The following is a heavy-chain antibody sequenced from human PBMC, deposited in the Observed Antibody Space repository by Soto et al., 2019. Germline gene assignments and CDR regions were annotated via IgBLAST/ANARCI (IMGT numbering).Heavy chain of an antibody. CDR2: IYYSGST. CDR1: GGSISSYY. Sequence: SETLSLTCTVSGGSISSYYWSWIRQPPGKGLEWIGYIYYSGSTNYNPSLKSRVTISVETSKNQFSLKLSSVTAADTAVYYCARAGFRRSRVRDYYGMDVWGQGTTVTVSS. CDR3: ARAGFRRSRVRDYYGMDV. V-gene: IGHV4-59*01. D-gene: IGHD1-26*01. J-gene: IGHJ6*02.